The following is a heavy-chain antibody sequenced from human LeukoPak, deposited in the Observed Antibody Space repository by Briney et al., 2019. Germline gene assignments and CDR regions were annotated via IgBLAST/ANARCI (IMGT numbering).Heavy chain of an antibody. CDR1: GITFSSYA. V-gene: IGHV3-23*01. CDR2: ISGISGSA. J-gene: IGHJ6*02. CDR3: ARDNYGSGTYYNGNYYYGMDV. D-gene: IGHD3-10*01. Sequence: PGGSLRLSCAASGITFSSYAMSWVRQAPGKGLEWVSSISGISGSAYYADSVKGRFTISRDNAKNSLYLQMNSLRAEDTAVYYCARDNYGSGTYYNGNYYYGMDVWGQGTTVTVSS.